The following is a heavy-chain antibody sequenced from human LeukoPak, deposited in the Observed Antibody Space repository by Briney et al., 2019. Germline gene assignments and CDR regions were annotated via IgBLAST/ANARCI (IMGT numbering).Heavy chain of an antibody. J-gene: IGHJ4*02. V-gene: IGHV5-51*01. Sequence: GESLKISCQGSGYSFTNYWVGWVRQIPGKGLEWMGIIYPGDSDIRYSPSFQGQVTISADKSINTAYLQWSSLKASDTALYYCARRSSIAVRLFDYWGQGTLVTVSS. D-gene: IGHD6-6*01. CDR1: GYSFTNYW. CDR2: IYPGDSDI. CDR3: ARRSSIAVRLFDY.